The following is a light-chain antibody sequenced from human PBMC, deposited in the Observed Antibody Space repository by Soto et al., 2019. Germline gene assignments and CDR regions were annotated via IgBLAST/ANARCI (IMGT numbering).Light chain of an antibody. CDR2: DVS. J-gene: IGLJ3*02. V-gene: IGLV2-14*01. CDR3: SSYTSSSTLWV. CDR1: SSDVGGYNY. Sequence: QSALTQPASVSGSPGQSITICCTGTSSDVGGYNYVSWYQQHPGKAPKLMIYDVSNRPSGVSNRFSGSKSGNTASLTISGLQAEDEADYYCSSYTSSSTLWVFGGGTQLTVL.